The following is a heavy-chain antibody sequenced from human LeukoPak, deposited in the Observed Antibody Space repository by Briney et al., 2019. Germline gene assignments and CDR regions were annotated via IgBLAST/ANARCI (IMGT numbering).Heavy chain of an antibody. CDR2: IYYSVST. D-gene: IGHD3-16*01. V-gene: IGHV4-31*02. Sequence: PSESLSLSRAVSGGSIFSGGYYGSWIRQHPGGGLGWIDYIYYSVSTYYNPSLKSRVNIPIHTPKNDFSLKLSSVTAADTCVYYCARAWGFFSPFGYWGQGTLVSVS. CDR1: GGSIFSGGYY. J-gene: IGHJ4*02. CDR3: ARAWGFFSPFGY.